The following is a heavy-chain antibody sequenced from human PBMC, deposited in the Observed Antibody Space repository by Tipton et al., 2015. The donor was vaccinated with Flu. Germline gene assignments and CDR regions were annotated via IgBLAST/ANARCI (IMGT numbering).Heavy chain of an antibody. V-gene: IGHV4-59*01. Sequence: PGLVKPSQTLFLTCTVSGGSISSYFWCWIRQPPGKGLESIGCVYYSGTTTYNPSLKSRVAISLDPSKTHFSLTLTSVTAADTAVYYCARADSSSPRDFQYWGQVSLVTFSS. CDR2: VYYSGTT. CDR3: ARADSSSPRDFQY. J-gene: IGHJ1*01. CDR1: GGSISSYF. D-gene: IGHD6-13*01.